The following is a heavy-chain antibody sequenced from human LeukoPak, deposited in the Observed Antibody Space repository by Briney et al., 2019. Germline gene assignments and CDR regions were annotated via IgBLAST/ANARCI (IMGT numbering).Heavy chain of an antibody. CDR3: ARAPGGIEAFDI. V-gene: IGHV4-30-4*08. D-gene: IGHD6-25*01. CDR2: IYYSGST. J-gene: IGHJ3*02. Sequence: SETLSLTGTVSGGSISSGDYYWSWIRQPPGKGLEWIGYIYYSGSTYYNPSLKSRVTISVDTSKNQFSLKLSSVTAADTAVYYCARAPGGIEAFDIWGQGTMVTVSS. CDR1: GGSISSGDYY.